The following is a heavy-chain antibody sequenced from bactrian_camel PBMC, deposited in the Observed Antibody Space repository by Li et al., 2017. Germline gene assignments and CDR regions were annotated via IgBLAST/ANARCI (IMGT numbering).Heavy chain of an antibody. CDR1: GHSRGSNC. J-gene: IGHJ4*01. V-gene: IGHV3-3*01. CDR2: VRRSGGET. Sequence: QVQLVESGGSSVQAGGSLRLSCVVSGHSRGSNCVGWYRLPPGRAPAEREGIAAVRRSGGETWYAGSVKGRFTIAQDNVKNTVVLQMNSLKPEDTAMYYCAARLDGTYCTRDASDYKYLGQGTQVTVS. D-gene: IGHD2*01. CDR3: AARLDGTYCTRDASDYKY.